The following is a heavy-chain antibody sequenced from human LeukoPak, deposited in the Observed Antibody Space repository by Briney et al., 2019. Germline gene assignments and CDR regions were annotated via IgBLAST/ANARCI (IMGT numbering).Heavy chain of an antibody. V-gene: IGHV1-2*02. D-gene: IGHD5/OR15-5a*01. Sequence: ASVNVSCTASGYTFTDYYVHWVRQAPGEGLEWVGWVFPHSGDTYYAQRFHGRVAITTDTSINTAYMELSRLKADDTGVYFCARPPRDLVSAAPFPFWGQGTLVTVSS. CDR2: VFPHSGDT. CDR1: GYTFTDYY. CDR3: ARPPRDLVSAAPFPF. J-gene: IGHJ1*01.